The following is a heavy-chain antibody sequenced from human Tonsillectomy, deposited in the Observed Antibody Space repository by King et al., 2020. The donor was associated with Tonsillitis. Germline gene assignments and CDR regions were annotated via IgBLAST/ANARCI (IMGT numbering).Heavy chain of an antibody. Sequence: QPQLVQSGAEVKKPGSSVKVSCKASGGTFSSHAITWVRQAPGQGLEWMGRIIPIIGIGNYAQKFQGRVTITADKSTSTAYMELSSLRSDDTAVYYCARGLYDSSGFTLGFWGQGTLVTVSS. CDR2: IIPIIGIG. D-gene: IGHD3-22*01. J-gene: IGHJ4*02. CDR1: GGTFSSHA. CDR3: ARGLYDSSGFTLGF. V-gene: IGHV1-69*09.